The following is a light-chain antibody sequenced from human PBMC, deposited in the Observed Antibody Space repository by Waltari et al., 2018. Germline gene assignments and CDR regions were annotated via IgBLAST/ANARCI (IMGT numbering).Light chain of an antibody. Sequence: DIQMTQSPSSVSASVGDRVPLTCRASQGISSRLAWYQQKPGKAPKLLMYKASSLESGVPSRFSGSGSGTEFTLTISSLQPEDFATYYCQQYTSYSWTFGQGTKVEI. CDR1: QGISSR. J-gene: IGKJ1*01. CDR2: KAS. V-gene: IGKV1-5*03. CDR3: QQYTSYSWT.